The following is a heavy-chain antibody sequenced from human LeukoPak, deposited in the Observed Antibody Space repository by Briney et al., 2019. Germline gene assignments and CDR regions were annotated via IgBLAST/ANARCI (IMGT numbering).Heavy chain of an antibody. CDR2: ADYSGGT. J-gene: IGHJ1*01. CDR3: ANEGIAVAGRVQH. Sequence: SETLSLTCTVAGDSVSSVTDYWAWIRQPPGKGLEWIASADYSGGTYYNPSLESRVAISADMSKKQISLTLTSVTAADTAVYYCANEGIAVAGRVQHWGQGTLVTVSS. D-gene: IGHD6-19*01. CDR1: GDSVSSVTDY. V-gene: IGHV4-39*07.